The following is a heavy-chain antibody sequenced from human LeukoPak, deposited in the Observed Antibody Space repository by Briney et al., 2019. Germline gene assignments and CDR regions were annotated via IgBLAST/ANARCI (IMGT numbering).Heavy chain of an antibody. D-gene: IGHD6-19*01. CDR1: GFTFSSYW. CDR3: AKDQWLVPYY. Sequence: QPGGSLRLSCAASGFTFSSYWMHWVRQAPGKGLVWVSRISSDGSSTSYADSVKGRFTISRDNSKNTLYLQMNSLRAEDTAVYYCAKDQWLVPYYWGQGTLVTVSS. V-gene: IGHV3-74*01. J-gene: IGHJ4*02. CDR2: ISSDGSST.